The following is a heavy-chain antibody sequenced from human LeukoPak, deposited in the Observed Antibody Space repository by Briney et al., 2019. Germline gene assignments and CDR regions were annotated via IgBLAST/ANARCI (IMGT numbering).Heavy chain of an antibody. CDR3: ARDSAAHGGY. J-gene: IGHJ4*02. CDR1: GFTVSSNW. V-gene: IGHV3-7*03. Sequence: GGSLRLSCAASGFTVSSNWMSWVRQAPGKGLEWVANVNQDESQKYYVDSVKGRFTISKDNAKNSLYLQMNSLRDEDTAVYYCARDSAAHGGYWGQGTPVIVSS. CDR2: VNQDESQK. D-gene: IGHD6-25*01.